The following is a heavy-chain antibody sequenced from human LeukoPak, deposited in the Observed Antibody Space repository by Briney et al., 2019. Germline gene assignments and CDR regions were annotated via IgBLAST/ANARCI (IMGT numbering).Heavy chain of an antibody. CDR2: IKQDGSEI. D-gene: IGHD2-15*01. CDR3: VRGNPFGGY. V-gene: IGHV3-7*03. Sequence: GGSLRLSCAASGFTLSSYWMIWVRQAPGKGLEWVANIKQDGSEISYVDSVKGRFTISRDNAKNSLYLQMNSLRAEDTAVYYCVRGNPFGGYWGQGTLVTVSS. CDR1: GFTLSSYW. J-gene: IGHJ4*02.